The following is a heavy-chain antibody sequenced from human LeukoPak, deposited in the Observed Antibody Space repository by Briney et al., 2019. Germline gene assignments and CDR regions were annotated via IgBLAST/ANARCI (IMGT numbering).Heavy chain of an antibody. J-gene: IGHJ6*03. CDR1: GFTFSSYV. D-gene: IGHD3-3*01. Sequence: PGGSLRLSCAASGFTFSSYVMHWVRQAPGKGLEWVGRIKSKTDGGTIDYAAPVKGRFTISRDDSKNTLYLQMNSLKTEDTAVYYCTGETYYDFWSGYYYYYYMDVWGKGTTVTVSS. CDR3: TGETYYDFWSGYYYYYYMDV. CDR2: IKSKTDGGTI. V-gene: IGHV3-15*01.